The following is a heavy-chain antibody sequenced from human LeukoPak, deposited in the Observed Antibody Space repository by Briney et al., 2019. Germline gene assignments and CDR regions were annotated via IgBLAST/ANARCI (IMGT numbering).Heavy chain of an antibody. CDR3: ARDPLGYSYGTTAEYFQH. Sequence: GGSLRLSCATSGFTFSSYWMSWVRQAPGKGLEWVANIKQDGSEKHYVDSVKGRFTISRDSAKNSLYLQMNSLRAEDTAVYYCARDPLGYSYGTTAEYFQHWGQGTLVTVSS. CDR2: IKQDGSEK. CDR1: GFTFSSYW. J-gene: IGHJ1*01. D-gene: IGHD5-18*01. V-gene: IGHV3-7*01.